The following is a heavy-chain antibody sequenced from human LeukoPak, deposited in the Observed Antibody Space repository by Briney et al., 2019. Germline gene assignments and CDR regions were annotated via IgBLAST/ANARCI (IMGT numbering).Heavy chain of an antibody. CDR1: GYTLTELS. CDR2: FDPEDGET. Sequence: ASVKVSCKVSGYTLTELSTHWVRQAPGKGLEWMGGFDPEDGETIYAQKFQGRVTVTEDTSTDTAYMELSSLRSEDTAVYYCATVRNHYYYYGMDVWGQGTTVTVSS. CDR3: ATVRNHYYYYGMDV. J-gene: IGHJ6*02. V-gene: IGHV1-24*01.